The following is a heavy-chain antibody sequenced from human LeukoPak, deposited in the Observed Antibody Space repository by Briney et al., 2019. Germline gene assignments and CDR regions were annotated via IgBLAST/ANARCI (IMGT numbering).Heavy chain of an antibody. V-gene: IGHV4-38-2*02. Sequence: SETLSLTCIVSGYSINSGYHWGWIREPPGKGLEWIGSIYHSGSTYYNPSLKSRVTISIDTSKNQFSLKLSSVTAADTAVYYCARHYLYDTSGNGTYYFDYWGQRTLVTVSS. CDR2: IYHSGST. CDR1: GYSINSGYH. CDR3: ARHYLYDTSGNGTYYFDY. D-gene: IGHD3-22*01. J-gene: IGHJ4*02.